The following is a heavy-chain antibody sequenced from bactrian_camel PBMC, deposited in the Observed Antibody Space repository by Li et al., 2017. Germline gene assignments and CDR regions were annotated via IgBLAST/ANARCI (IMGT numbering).Heavy chain of an antibody. CDR1: GYDISTCE. J-gene: IGHJ4*01. D-gene: IGHD4*01. V-gene: IGHV3S53*01. CDR3: AAGSDWASLATTEYEH. CDR2: ISSDGAP. Sequence: HVQLVESGGGSVQAGGSLKLSCTSSGYDISTCEKGWFRQAPGKERELVSFISSDGAPTYADSVKGRFSISRDNAEHTVYLQMTGLKPDDTAMYYCAAGSDWASLATTEYEHWGQGTQVTVS.